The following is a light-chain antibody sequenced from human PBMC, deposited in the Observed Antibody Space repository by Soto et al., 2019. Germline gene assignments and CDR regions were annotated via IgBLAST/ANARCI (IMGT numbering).Light chain of an antibody. CDR2: AAS. Sequence: DIPMTQSPSSLSASVGDRVTITCRASQSISTFLNWYQQKPGKAPKLLIYAASSLQSGVPSRFSGSGSGADFTLNIGGLQPGDFATYYCQQSYSTPRTFGQGTKVDVK. V-gene: IGKV1-39*01. CDR1: QSISTF. J-gene: IGKJ1*01. CDR3: QQSYSTPRT.